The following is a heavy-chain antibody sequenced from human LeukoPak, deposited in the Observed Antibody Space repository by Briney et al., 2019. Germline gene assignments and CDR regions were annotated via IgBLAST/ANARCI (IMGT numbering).Heavy chain of an antibody. V-gene: IGHV4-59*01. CDR2: IFYSGST. CDR1: GGSISDYY. CDR3: AREGVRGVMSPYFYYGMDV. J-gene: IGHJ6*02. D-gene: IGHD3-10*01. Sequence: SETLSLTCTVSGGSISDYYWSWIRQPPGKGLEWIGYIFYSGSTYYNPSLKSRATMSVDTSKNQFSLNLNAVTAADTAVYYCAREGVRGVMSPYFYYGMDVWGQGTTVTVSS.